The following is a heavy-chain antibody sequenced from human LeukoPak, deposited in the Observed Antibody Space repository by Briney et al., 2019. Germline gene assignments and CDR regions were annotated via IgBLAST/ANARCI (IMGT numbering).Heavy chain of an antibody. CDR1: GFTLSSYA. CDR3: AKDGVPSRWFGRNYFDY. J-gene: IGHJ4*02. Sequence: GGSLRLSCAASGFTLSSYAMSWVRQAPGKGLEWVSAISDSGNTYHADSVKGRFTISRDSSKNTLFLQMNRLRPEDAAVYYCAKDGVPSRWFGRNYFDYWGQGTLVTVSS. CDR2: ISDSGNT. V-gene: IGHV3-23*01. D-gene: IGHD3-10*01.